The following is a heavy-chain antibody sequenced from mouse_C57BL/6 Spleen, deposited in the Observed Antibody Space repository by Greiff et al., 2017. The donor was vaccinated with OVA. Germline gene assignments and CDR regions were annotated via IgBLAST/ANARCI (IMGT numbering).Heavy chain of an antibody. Sequence: QVQLKESGPGLVQPSQSLSITCTVSGFSLTSYGVHWVRQSPGKGLEWLGVIWSGGSTDYNAAFISRLSISKDNSKSQVFFKMNSLQADDTAIYYCATYYYGSSYDWEGFAYWGQGTLVTVSA. D-gene: IGHD1-1*01. J-gene: IGHJ3*01. CDR2: IWSGGST. V-gene: IGHV2-2*01. CDR3: ATYYYGSSYDWEGFAY. CDR1: GFSLTSYG.